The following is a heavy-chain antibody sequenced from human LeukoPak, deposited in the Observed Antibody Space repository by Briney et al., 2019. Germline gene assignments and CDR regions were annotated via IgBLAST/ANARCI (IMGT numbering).Heavy chain of an antibody. Sequence: PGGSLRLSCAASGFTFSNYAMSWVRQAPGKGLEWVSSISSSSSYIYYADSVKGRFTISRDNAKNSLYLQMNSLRAEDTAVYYCARPYSHRRLVVAATPPGYWGQGTLVTVSS. D-gene: IGHD2-15*01. CDR2: ISSSSSYI. CDR3: ARPYSHRRLVVAATPPGY. V-gene: IGHV3-21*01. CDR1: GFTFSNYA. J-gene: IGHJ4*02.